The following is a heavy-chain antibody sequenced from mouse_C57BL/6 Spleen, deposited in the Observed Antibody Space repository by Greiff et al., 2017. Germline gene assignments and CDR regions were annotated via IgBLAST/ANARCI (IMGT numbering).Heavy chain of an antibody. V-gene: IGHV1-82*01. CDR2: IYPGDGDT. CDR3: ARRNYYGSSHYFDY. Sequence: QVQLQQSGPELVKPGASVKISCKASGYAFSSSWMNWVKQTPGKGLEWIGRIYPGDGDTNYNGKFKGKATLTADKSSSTAYMQLSSLTSEDSAVYFCARRNYYGSSHYFDYWGQGTTLTVSS. CDR1: GYAFSSSW. D-gene: IGHD1-1*01. J-gene: IGHJ2*01.